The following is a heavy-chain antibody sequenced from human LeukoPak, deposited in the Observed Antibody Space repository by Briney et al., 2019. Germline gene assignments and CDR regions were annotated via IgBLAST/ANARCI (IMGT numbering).Heavy chain of an antibody. V-gene: IGHV3-23*01. CDR1: GFTFSSFG. D-gene: IGHD3-10*01. Sequence: GGSLRLSCAASGFTFSSFGMNWVRQAPGQGLQWVSSISGSGAYTFYADSVKGRFTISRDNSKNTLYLQMNSLRAEDTAVYYCAKDRYSGSYPYHDYWGQGTLVTVSS. J-gene: IGHJ4*02. CDR3: AKDRYSGSYPYHDY. CDR2: ISGSGAYT.